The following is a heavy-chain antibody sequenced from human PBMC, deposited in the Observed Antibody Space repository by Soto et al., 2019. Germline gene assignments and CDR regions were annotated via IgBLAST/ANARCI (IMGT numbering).Heavy chain of an antibody. CDR1: GFTFSSYG. CDR2: IWYDGSNK. Sequence: QVQLVESGGGVVQPGRSRRLSCAASGFTFSSYGMHWVGQAPGKRLEWVAVIWYDGSNKYYADSVKGRFTISRDNSKNTLYLQMNSLRAEDTAVYYCASYSSSSFWYFDLWGRGTLVTVSS. D-gene: IGHD6-6*01. J-gene: IGHJ2*01. CDR3: ASYSSSSFWYFDL. V-gene: IGHV3-33*01.